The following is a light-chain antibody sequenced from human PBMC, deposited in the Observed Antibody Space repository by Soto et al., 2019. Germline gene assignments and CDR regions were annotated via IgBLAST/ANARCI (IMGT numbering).Light chain of an antibody. CDR1: QSVNSN. CDR2: GAS. Sequence: EIVMTQSPATLSVSPGERATLSCRASQSVNSNLAWYQQKPGQAPRLLIYGASSRATGIPARFSGSGSGTEFTLTITSLQSEDFAVYYCQQYNSWPRTFGQGTKVDMK. J-gene: IGKJ1*01. V-gene: IGKV3-15*01. CDR3: QQYNSWPRT.